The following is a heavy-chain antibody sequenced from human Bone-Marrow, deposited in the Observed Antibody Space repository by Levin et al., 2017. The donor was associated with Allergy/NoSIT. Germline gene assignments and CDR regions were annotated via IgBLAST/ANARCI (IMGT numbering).Heavy chain of an antibody. CDR1: GYSFTSYW. V-gene: IGHV5-10-1*01. J-gene: IGHJ2*01. CDR2: IDPSDSYT. D-gene: IGHD3-3*01. Sequence: RGESLKISCKGSGYSFTSYWISWVRQMPGKGLEWMGRIDPSDSYTNYSPSFQGHVTISADKSISTAYLQWSSLKASDTAMYYCARLSLAATPGALGRITIFGRTTSLWPRNWYFDLWGRGTLVTVSS. CDR3: ARLSLAATPGALGRITIFGRTTSLWPRNWYFDL.